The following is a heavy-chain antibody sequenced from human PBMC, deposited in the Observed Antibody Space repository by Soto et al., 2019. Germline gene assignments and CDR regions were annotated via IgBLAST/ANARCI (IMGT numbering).Heavy chain of an antibody. Sequence: PSETLSLTCTVSGGSISSYYWSWIRQPPGKGLEWIGYIYYSGSTNYNPSLKSRVTISVDTSKNQFSLKLSSVTAADTAVYYCARGRVYYYGSRTDPTYYFDYWGQGTLVTVSS. CDR2: IYYSGST. V-gene: IGHV4-59*01. CDR1: GGSISSYY. D-gene: IGHD3-10*01. CDR3: ARGRVYYYGSRTDPTYYFDY. J-gene: IGHJ4*02.